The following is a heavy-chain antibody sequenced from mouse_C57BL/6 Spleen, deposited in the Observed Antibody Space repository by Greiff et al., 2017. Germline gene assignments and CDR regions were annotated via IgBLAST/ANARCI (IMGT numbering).Heavy chain of an antibody. CDR1: GYAFSSSW. J-gene: IGHJ2*01. CDR3: AREYYYGSSYGGDYFDY. D-gene: IGHD1-1*01. V-gene: IGHV1-82*01. CDR2: IYPGDGDT. Sequence: VQLQQSGPELVKPGASVKISCKASGYAFSSSWMNWVKQRPGKGLEWIGRIYPGDGDTNYNGKFKGKATLTADKSSSTAYMQLSSLTSEDSAVYFCAREYYYGSSYGGDYFDYWGQGTTLTVSS.